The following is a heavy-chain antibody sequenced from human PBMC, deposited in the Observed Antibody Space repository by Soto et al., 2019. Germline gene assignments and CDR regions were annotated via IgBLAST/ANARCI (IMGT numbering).Heavy chain of an antibody. J-gene: IGHJ4*02. CDR1: GFTFSSYW. D-gene: IGHD3-3*01. CDR2: INSDGGST. Sequence: EVQLVESGGGLVQPGGSLRLSCAASGFTFSSYWMHWVRQAPGKGLVWVSRINSDGGSTTYADSVKGRFTNSRDNAKNTLYLQMNSLRAEDTAVYYCARFNRDPIAIFGVVIPELDYWGQGTLVTVSS. V-gene: IGHV3-74*01. CDR3: ARFNRDPIAIFGVVIPELDY.